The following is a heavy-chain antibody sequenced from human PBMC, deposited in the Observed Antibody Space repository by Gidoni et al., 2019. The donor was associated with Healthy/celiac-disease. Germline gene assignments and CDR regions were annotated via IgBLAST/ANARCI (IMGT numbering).Heavy chain of an antibody. D-gene: IGHD3-3*01. CDR2: IYWDDDK. CDR1: GFSLSTTGVG. V-gene: IGHV2-5*02. Sequence: QITLKESGPTLVKPTQTLTLTCTFSGFSLSTTGVGVGWTRQPPGKALEWLSLIYWDDDKRYSPSLKSRLTITKDTSKNQVVLTMTNMDPVDTATYYCAHRLSAYDFWSGYFTIHDAFDIWGQGTMVTVSS. J-gene: IGHJ3*02. CDR3: AHRLSAYDFWSGYFTIHDAFDI.